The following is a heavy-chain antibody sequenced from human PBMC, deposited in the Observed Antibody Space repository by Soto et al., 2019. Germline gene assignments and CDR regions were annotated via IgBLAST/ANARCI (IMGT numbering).Heavy chain of an antibody. Sequence: LRLSCAASGFIFSSYAMSWVRQAPRKGLEWVSAISGSGGSTYYADSVKGRFTISRDNSKNTLYLQMNSLRAEDTAVYYCAKLTDSSGYSNWFDPWGQGTLVTVSS. CDR3: AKLTDSSGYSNWFDP. V-gene: IGHV3-23*01. D-gene: IGHD3-22*01. J-gene: IGHJ5*02. CDR1: GFIFSSYA. CDR2: ISGSGGST.